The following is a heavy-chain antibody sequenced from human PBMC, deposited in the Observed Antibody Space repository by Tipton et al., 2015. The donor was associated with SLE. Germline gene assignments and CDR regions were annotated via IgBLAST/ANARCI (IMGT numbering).Heavy chain of an antibody. CDR1: GGSISSSNYY. CDR3: ARLSQRRFSGRNPYGAFDI. D-gene: IGHD1-26*01. Sequence: GLVKPSETLSLTCTVSGGSISSSNYYWAWIRRPPGKGLEWIGPIYYTGNTYYNPSLKSRVTNSLDTSKNQFSLRLNSVTAADTANYHCARLSQRRFSGRNPYGAFDIWGPGTMVTVSS. CDR2: IYYTGNT. V-gene: IGHV4-39*07. J-gene: IGHJ3*02.